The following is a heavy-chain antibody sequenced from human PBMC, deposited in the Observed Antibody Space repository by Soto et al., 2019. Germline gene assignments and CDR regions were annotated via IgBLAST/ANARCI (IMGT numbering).Heavy chain of an antibody. D-gene: IGHD6-19*01. CDR2: INHSGST. CDR3: ARGPGAVAWVRWNAFDI. J-gene: IGHJ3*02. Sequence: SETLSLTCAVYGGSFSGYYWSWIRQPPGKGLEWIGEINHSGSTNYNPSLKSRVTISVDTSKNQFSLKLSSVTAADTAVYYCARGPGAVAWVRWNAFDIWGQGTMVTVS. CDR1: GGSFSGYY. V-gene: IGHV4-34*01.